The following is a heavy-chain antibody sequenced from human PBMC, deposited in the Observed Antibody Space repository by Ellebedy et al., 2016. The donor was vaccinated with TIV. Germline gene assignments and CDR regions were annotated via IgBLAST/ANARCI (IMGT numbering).Heavy chain of an antibody. CDR1: GFNFNTEN. V-gene: IGHV3-48*02. J-gene: IGHJ4*02. CDR2: ISKSSSPI. CDR3: VRRSVDF. Sequence: PGGSLRLSCAAPGFNFNTENMNWVRQAPGKGLEWRSYISKSSSPIFYADSVKGRFTISRDNAKNLLYLQMNSLRDEDTAVYHCVRRSVDFWGQGTLVTVSS.